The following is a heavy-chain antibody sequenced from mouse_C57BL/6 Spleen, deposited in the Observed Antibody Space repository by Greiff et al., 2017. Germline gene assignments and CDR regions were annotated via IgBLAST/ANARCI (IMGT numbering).Heavy chain of an antibody. V-gene: IGHV5-15*01. Sequence: EVKLVESGGGLVQPGGSLKLSCAASGFTFSDYGMAWVRQAPRKGPEWVAFISNLAYSIYYADTVTGRFTISRENAKNTLYLEMSSLRSEDTAMYYCARSSLPYSNLYAMDYWGQGTSVTVSS. CDR1: GFTFSDYG. CDR2: ISNLAYSI. CDR3: ARSSLPYSNLYAMDY. J-gene: IGHJ4*01. D-gene: IGHD2-5*01.